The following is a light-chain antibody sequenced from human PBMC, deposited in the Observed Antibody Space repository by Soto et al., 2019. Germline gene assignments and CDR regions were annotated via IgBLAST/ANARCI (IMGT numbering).Light chain of an antibody. CDR3: SSYAGSDTYV. CDR2: EVS. Sequence: QSVLTQPPSVSAAPGQKVTISCSGSSSNIGNNYVSWYQQHPGKAPKLMIYEVSKRPSGVPDRFSGSKSGNTASLTVSGLQGEDEADYYCSSYAGSDTYVFGSGTKVTVL. J-gene: IGLJ1*01. CDR1: SSNIGNNY. V-gene: IGLV2-8*01.